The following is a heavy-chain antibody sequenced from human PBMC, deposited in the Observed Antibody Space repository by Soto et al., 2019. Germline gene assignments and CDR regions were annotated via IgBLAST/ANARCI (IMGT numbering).Heavy chain of an antibody. J-gene: IGHJ1*01. CDR2: ISGSGGST. CDR1: GFTFSRYA. D-gene: IGHD4-17*01. V-gene: IGHV3-23*01. CDR3: AKGLDYGDTKTRVEYFQH. Sequence: EVQLLESGGGLVQPGGSLRLSCEASGFTFSRYALSWVRQAPGKGLEWVSAISGSGGSTYYADSVKGRFTISRDNSKNTPYRPMNSLRAKDTAIYYCAKGLDYGDTKTRVEYFQHWGQGTLVTVSS.